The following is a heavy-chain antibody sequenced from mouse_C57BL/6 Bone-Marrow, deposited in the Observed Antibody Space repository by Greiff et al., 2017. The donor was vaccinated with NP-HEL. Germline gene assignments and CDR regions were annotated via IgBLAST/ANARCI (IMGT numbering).Heavy chain of an antibody. Sequence: EVQLVEPGGGLVQPKGSLKLSCAASGFSFNTYAMNWVRQAPGKGLEWVARIRSKSNNYATYYADSVKDRFTISRDDSESMLYLQMNNLKTEDTAMYYCVRGGRETWFAYWGQGTLVTVSA. CDR2: IRSKSNNYAT. CDR1: GFSFNTYA. CDR3: VRGGRETWFAY. J-gene: IGHJ3*01. V-gene: IGHV10-1*01. D-gene: IGHD3-3*01.